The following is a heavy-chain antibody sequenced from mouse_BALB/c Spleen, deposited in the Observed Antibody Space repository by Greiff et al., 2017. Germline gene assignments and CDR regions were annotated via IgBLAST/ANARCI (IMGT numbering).Heavy chain of an antibody. CDR1: GFDFSRYW. J-gene: IGHJ4*01. CDR3: ARYYYGSSRYYAMDY. Sequence: EVQVVESGGGLVQPGGSLKLSCAASGFDFSRYWMSWVRQAPGKGLEWIGEINPDSSTINYTPSLKDKFIISRDNAKNTLYLQMSKVRSEDTALYYCARYYYGSSRYYAMDYWGQGTSVTVSS. V-gene: IGHV4-1*02. CDR2: INPDSSTI. D-gene: IGHD1-1*01.